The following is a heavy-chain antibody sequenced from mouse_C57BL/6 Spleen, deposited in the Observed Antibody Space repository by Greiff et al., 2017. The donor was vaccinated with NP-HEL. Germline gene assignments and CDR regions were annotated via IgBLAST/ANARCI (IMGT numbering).Heavy chain of an antibody. J-gene: IGHJ4*01. Sequence: EVMLVESEGGLVQPGSSMKLSCTASGFTFSDYYMAWVRQVPEKGLEWVANINYDGSSTYYLDSLKSRFIISRDNAKNILYLQMSSLKSEDTATYYCARDRSHYAMDYWGQGTSVTVSS. CDR3: ARDRSHYAMDY. CDR1: GFTFSDYY. V-gene: IGHV5-16*01. CDR2: INYDGSST.